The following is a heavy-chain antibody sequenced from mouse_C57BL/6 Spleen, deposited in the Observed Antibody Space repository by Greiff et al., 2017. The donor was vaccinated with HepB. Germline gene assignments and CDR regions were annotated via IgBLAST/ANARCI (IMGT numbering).Heavy chain of an antibody. CDR2: IYPGDGDT. D-gene: IGHD2-1*01. Sequence: VQLQESGPELVKPGASVKISCKASGYAFSSSWMNWVKQRPGKGLEWIGRIYPGDGDTNYNGKFKGKATLTADKSSSTAYMQLSSLTSEDSAVYFCAREGGNYGDFDYWGQGTTLTVSS. CDR1: GYAFSSSW. J-gene: IGHJ2*01. CDR3: AREGGNYGDFDY. V-gene: IGHV1-82*01.